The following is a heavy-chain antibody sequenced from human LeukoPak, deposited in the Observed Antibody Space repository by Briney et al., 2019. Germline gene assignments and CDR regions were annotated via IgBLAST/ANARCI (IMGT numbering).Heavy chain of an antibody. CDR3: AGSTSNGRDDAFDI. CDR2: ISAYNGNT. J-gene: IGHJ3*02. D-gene: IGHD1-1*01. CDR1: GYTFTNYG. V-gene: IGHV1-18*01. Sequence: GASVKVSCKASGYTFTNYGIIWVRQAPGQGLEWMGWISAYNGNTNYAQKLQGRVTMTTDTSTSTAYMELRSLRSDDTAVYYCAGSTSNGRDDAFDIWGQGTMVTVSS.